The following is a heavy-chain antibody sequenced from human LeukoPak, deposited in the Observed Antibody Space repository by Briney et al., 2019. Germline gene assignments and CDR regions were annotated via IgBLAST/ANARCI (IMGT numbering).Heavy chain of an antibody. CDR1: GYSISSGYY. CDR3: ARDLNLAYGSGSFYYNWFDP. CDR2: IHHSGST. V-gene: IGHV4-38-2*02. D-gene: IGHD3-10*01. Sequence: PSETLSLTCVVSGYSISSGYYWGWIRQPPGKGLEWIGSIHHSGSTYYNPSLKSRVTISVDTSKNQFSLKLSSVTAAATAVYYCARDLNLAYGSGSFYYNWFDPWGLGTLVTVSS. J-gene: IGHJ5*02.